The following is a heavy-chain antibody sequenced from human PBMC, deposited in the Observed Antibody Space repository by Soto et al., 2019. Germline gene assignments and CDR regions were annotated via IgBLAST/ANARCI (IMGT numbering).Heavy chain of an antibody. CDR3: ARDYRASYYYYGMDV. Sequence: EVQLVESGGGLVQPGGSLRLSCAASGFTFSSYWMSWVRQAPGKGLEWVANIKQDGREKYYVDSVKGRFTISRDNAKNSLYLQMNSLRAEDTAVYYCARDYRASYYYYGMDVWGQGTTVTVSS. V-gene: IGHV3-7*05. CDR2: IKQDGREK. D-gene: IGHD4-4*01. J-gene: IGHJ6*02. CDR1: GFTFSSYW.